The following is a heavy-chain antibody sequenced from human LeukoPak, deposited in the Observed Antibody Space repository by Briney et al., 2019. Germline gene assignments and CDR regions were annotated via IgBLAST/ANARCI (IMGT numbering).Heavy chain of an antibody. J-gene: IGHJ4*02. CDR2: IYHSGST. CDR3: ARTYYGSGSLDSYYFDY. Sequence: PSQTLSLTCTVSGGSISSGGYYWSWIQQPPGKGLEWIGYIYHSGSTYYNPSLKSRVTISVDRSKNQFSLKLSSVTAADTAVYYCARTYYGSGSLDSYYFDYWGQGTLVTVSS. V-gene: IGHV4-30-2*02. CDR1: GGSISSGGYY. D-gene: IGHD3-10*01.